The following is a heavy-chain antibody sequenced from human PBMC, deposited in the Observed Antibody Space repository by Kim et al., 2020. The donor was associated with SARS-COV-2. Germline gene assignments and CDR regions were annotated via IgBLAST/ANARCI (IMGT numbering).Heavy chain of an antibody. D-gene: IGHD2-2*03. CDR1: GFTFSSYG. V-gene: IGHV3-30*18. CDR2: ISFNGNFT. Sequence: GGSLRLSCVASGFTFSSYGMHWVRQAPGKGLEWLAVISFNGNFTFHADSVKGRFTISRDNSKDTVYLQMTRLRPEDTAVYYCAKELLPRRGFCITTTCLDWF. J-gene: IGHJ5*01. CDR3: AKELLPRRGFCITTTCLDWF.